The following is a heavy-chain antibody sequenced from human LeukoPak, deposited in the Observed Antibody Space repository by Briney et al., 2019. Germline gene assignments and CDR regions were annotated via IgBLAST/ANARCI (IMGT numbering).Heavy chain of an antibody. CDR3: ARDPIYDYVWGSYRPDNWFDP. Sequence: ASVKVSCKASGYTFTSYGISWVRQAPGQGLEWMGWISAYNGNTNYAQKLQGRVTMTTDTSTSTAYMELRSLRSDDTAVYYCARDPIYDYVWGSYRPDNWFDPWGQGTLVTVSS. V-gene: IGHV1-18*01. CDR2: ISAYNGNT. J-gene: IGHJ5*02. CDR1: GYTFTSYG. D-gene: IGHD3-16*02.